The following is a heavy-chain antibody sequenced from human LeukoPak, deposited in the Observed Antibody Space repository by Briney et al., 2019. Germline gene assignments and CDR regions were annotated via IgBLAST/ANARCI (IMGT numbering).Heavy chain of an antibody. Sequence: SGGSLRLSCAASVFTFSSYSMNWVREAPGKGVEWVSSISSSSSYIYYADSVKGRFTISRDNAKNSPYLQMNSLRAEDTAVYYCAREPYDFWAYDYWGQGTLVTVSS. J-gene: IGHJ4*02. CDR2: ISSSSSYI. D-gene: IGHD3-3*01. V-gene: IGHV3-21*01. CDR1: VFTFSSYS. CDR3: AREPYDFWAYDY.